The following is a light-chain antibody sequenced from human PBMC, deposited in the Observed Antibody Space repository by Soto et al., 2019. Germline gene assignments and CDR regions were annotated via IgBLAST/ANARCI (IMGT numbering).Light chain of an antibody. CDR1: QSVSSSY. CDR2: GAS. J-gene: IGKJ2*01. V-gene: IGKV3-20*01. CDR3: QLYCSSPFVT. Sequence: EIVLTQSPGTLSLSPGERATLSCRASQSVSSSYLAWYQQKPDQAPRLLIYGASSRATGIPDRFSGSGSGTDITLTISILEPEDSSVYYCQLYCSSPFVTFGQGTKLEIK.